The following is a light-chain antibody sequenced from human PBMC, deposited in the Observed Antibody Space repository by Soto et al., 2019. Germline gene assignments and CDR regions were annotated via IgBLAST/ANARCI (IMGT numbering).Light chain of an antibody. CDR3: QQYDT. J-gene: IGKJ2*01. CDR2: SAS. CDR1: QSVSSSD. Sequence: IVLTQSPGTLSLSPGERATLSCRASQSVSSSDLAWYQQKPGQAPRLLIYSASSRATGIPDRFSGSGSGTDFTLTSSRLEPEDFAVYYCQQYDTFGQGTELEIK. V-gene: IGKV3-20*01.